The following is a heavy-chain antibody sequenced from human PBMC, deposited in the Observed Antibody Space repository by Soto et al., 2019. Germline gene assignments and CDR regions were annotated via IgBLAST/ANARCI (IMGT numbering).Heavy chain of an antibody. CDR3: TKTPRSYYYYMDV. CDR2: LSGSGSDR. V-gene: IGHV3-23*01. J-gene: IGHJ6*03. D-gene: IGHD3-10*01. Sequence: GALRLSCVASGFTFSTYAMNWVRQAPGKGLEWVSGLSGSGSDRYYADSVRGRFIISRDNSNNTLNLQMDSLRGEDTAIYYCTKTPRSYYYYMDVWGKGTTVTVSS. CDR1: GFTFSTYA.